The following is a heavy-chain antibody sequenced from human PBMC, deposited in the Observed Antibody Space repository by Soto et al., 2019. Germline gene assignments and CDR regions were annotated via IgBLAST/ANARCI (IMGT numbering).Heavy chain of an antibody. CDR1: GDTFSTHT. CDR3: ARDQYCSVSSCFGYPDV. Sequence: QVQLVQSGATVKRPGSSVRVSCQASGDTFSTHTITWVRQAPGQGLEWVGRIIPALGITTYAQRFQGRVTISAVRSTSTAYMVLSSLTSDDTALYYSARDQYCSVSSCFGYPDVWGGGIAVIVSS. CDR2: IIPALGIT. V-gene: IGHV1-69*08. D-gene: IGHD2-15*01. J-gene: IGHJ6*04.